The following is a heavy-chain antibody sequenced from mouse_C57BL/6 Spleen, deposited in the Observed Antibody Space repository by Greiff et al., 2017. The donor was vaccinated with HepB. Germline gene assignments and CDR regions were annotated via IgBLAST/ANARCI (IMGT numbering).Heavy chain of an antibody. CDR1: GYTFTSYW. V-gene: IGHV1-55*01. D-gene: IGHD1-1*01. CDR3: ARSGDGSPFDY. J-gene: IGHJ2*01. CDR2: IYPGSGST. Sequence: QVHVKQSGAELVKPGASVKMSCKASGYTFTSYWITWVKQRPGQGLEWIGDIYPGSGSTNYNEKFKSKATLTVDTSSSTAYMQLSSLTSEDSAVYYCARSGDGSPFDYWGQGTTLTVSS.